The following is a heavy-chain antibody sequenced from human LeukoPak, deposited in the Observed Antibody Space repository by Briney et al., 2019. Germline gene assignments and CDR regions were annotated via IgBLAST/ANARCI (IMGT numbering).Heavy chain of an antibody. CDR3: ATSGRTGAWYYYYMDV. J-gene: IGHJ6*03. Sequence: SETLSLTCTVSGGSISSYYWSWIRQPAGKGLEWIGRIYTSGSTNYNPSLKSRVTMSVDTSKNQFSLKLSSVTAADTAVYYCATSGRTGAWYYYYMDVWGKGTTVTISS. V-gene: IGHV4-4*07. CDR2: IYTSGST. CDR1: GGSISSYY. D-gene: IGHD7-27*01.